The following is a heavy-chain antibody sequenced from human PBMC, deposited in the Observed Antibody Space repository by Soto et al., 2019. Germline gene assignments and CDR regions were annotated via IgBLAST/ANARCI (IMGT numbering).Heavy chain of an antibody. CDR1: GFTFDDYA. CDR2: ITWNSGMI. D-gene: IGHD2-15*01. Sequence: ESGGGLVQPGRSLGLSCAASGFTFDDYAMHWVRQAPGKGLEWVSGITWNSGMIFYADSVKGRFTISRDNAKNSLYLQMNSLRTEDTALYYCAKEVGYCSGGTCRYFDYWGQGTLVTVSS. J-gene: IGHJ4*02. CDR3: AKEVGYCSGGTCRYFDY. V-gene: IGHV3-9*01.